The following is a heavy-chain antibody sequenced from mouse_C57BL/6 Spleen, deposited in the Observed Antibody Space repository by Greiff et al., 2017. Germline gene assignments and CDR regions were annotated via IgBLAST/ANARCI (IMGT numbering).Heavy chain of an antibody. CDR2: IDPSDSYT. CDR1: GYTFTSYW. V-gene: IGHV1-69*01. CDR3: ARRGNDYDGAWFAY. D-gene: IGHD2-4*01. Sequence: VQLQQSGAELVMPGASVKLSCKASGYTFTSYWMHWVKQRPGQGLEWIGEIDPSDSYTNYNQKFKGKSTLTVDKSSSTAYMQLSSLTSEDSAVYYCARRGNDYDGAWFAYWGQGTLVTVSA. J-gene: IGHJ3*01.